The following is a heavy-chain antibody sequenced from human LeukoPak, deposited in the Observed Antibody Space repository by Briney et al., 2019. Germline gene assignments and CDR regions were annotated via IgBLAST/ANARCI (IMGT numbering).Heavy chain of an antibody. CDR1: GFIFSNYA. CDR3: AKDRNYYGSGRGEDY. CDR2: ISGNGGNT. J-gene: IGHJ4*02. Sequence: GGSLRLSCAASGFIFSNYAISWVRQAPGKGLEWVSSISGNGGNTYYADSAKGRFTISRDNSENTLSLQMNSLRAEDTAVYYCAKDRNYYGSGRGEDYWGQGTLVTVSS. D-gene: IGHD3-10*01. V-gene: IGHV3-23*01.